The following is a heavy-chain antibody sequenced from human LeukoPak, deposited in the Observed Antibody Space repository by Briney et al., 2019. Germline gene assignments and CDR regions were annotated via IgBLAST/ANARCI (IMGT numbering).Heavy chain of an antibody. J-gene: IGHJ5*02. Sequence: GGSLRLSCAVSGFTFSIYAMIWVRQPPGKGLEWVSVTYPKEKTKYAHSVKGRFTISRDNSKDILYLQMNNLSVEDTAVYYCARGLATDRWGQGTLVTVSS. CDR3: ARGLATDR. D-gene: IGHD3-16*01. V-gene: IGHV3-66*01. CDR1: GFTFSIYA. CDR2: TYPKEKT.